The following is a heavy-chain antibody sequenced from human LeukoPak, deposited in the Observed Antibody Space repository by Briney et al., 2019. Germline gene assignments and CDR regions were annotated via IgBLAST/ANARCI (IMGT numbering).Heavy chain of an antibody. Sequence: GGSLRLSCVASGYTFSSYSINWVRHAPGKGLEWVSSISVRSNYIYYADSVRGRFSISRDDARDSLYLQMNSLRAEDTAVYFCVRLRRNSDASGFYYYYDFWGQGTLVTVSS. CDR2: ISVRSNYI. CDR3: VRLRRNSDASGFYYYYDF. CDR1: GYTFSSYS. D-gene: IGHD3-22*01. V-gene: IGHV3-21*01. J-gene: IGHJ4*02.